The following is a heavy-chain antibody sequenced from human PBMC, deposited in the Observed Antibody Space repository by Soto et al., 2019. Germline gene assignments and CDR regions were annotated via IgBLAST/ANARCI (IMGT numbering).Heavy chain of an antibody. CDR2: IYFTGST. J-gene: IGHJ2*01. Sequence: QVQLQESGPGLVKPSQTLSLTCTVSGGSISGGYYWTWIRQSPEKGLEWIGYIYFTGSTDYNPSPTSRVVRTQDTSENQFSLTLNSVTAADTAVYYCARTLMRSSGGVTEPIYGYVDLWGRGTLVTVSS. CDR3: ARTLMRSSGGVTEPIYGYVDL. CDR1: GGSISGGYY. D-gene: IGHD3-16*01. V-gene: IGHV4-31*03.